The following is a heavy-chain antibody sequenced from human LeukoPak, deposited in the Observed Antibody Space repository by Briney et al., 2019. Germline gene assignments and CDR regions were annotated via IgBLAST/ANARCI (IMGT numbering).Heavy chain of an antibody. V-gene: IGHV4-34*01. CDR2: INHSGST. D-gene: IGHD3-22*01. J-gene: IGHJ4*02. CDR1: GGSFSGYY. Sequence: SETLSLTCAVYGGSFSGYYWSWIRQPPGKGLEWIGEINHSGSTNYNPSLKSRVTISVGTSKNQFSLKLSSVTAADTAVYYCARGVPPDNTNYYDSSGSFDYWGQGTLVTVSS. CDR3: ARGVPPDNTNYYDSSGSFDY.